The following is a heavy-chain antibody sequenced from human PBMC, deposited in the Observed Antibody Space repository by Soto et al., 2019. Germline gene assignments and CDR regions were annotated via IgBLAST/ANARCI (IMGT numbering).Heavy chain of an antibody. V-gene: IGHV3-21*01. CDR3: ARVGAGHEWLDY. Sequence: EVQLVESGGGLVKPGGSLRLSCAASGFTFSSYSMNWVRQAPGKGLEWVSSISSSSSYIYYADSVKGRFTISRDNAKNSLYLQMNSLRAEDTAVYYCARVGAGHEWLDYWGQGTLVTVSS. J-gene: IGHJ4*02. CDR1: GFTFSSYS. D-gene: IGHD1-26*01. CDR2: ISSSSSYI.